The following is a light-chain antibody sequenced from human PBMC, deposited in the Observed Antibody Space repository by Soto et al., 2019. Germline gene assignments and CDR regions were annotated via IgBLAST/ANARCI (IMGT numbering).Light chain of an antibody. CDR2: GVS. CDR3: QQYDYWPRT. J-gene: IGKJ1*01. V-gene: IGKV3-15*01. Sequence: EIVMTQSPATLPVSPGERATLSCRASQSVSSNLAWYQQKPGQAPRLLIYGVSNRATGIPARFSGSGSGTEFSLTISSLQSEDFAVYYCQQYDYWPRTFGQGTKVDIK. CDR1: QSVSSN.